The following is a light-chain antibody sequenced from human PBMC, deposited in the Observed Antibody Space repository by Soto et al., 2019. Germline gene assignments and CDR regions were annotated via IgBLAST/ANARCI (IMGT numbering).Light chain of an antibody. CDR1: QTVRNNY. CDR2: GAS. CDR3: QQRSNWLWT. Sequence: EIVLTQSPGTLSLSPGERATLSCRASQTVRNNYLAWYQQKPGQAPRLVIYGASNRATGIPDRFSASGSGTDFTLTISRLEPEDFAVYYCQQRSNWLWTFGQGTKVDIK. V-gene: IGKV3D-20*02. J-gene: IGKJ1*01.